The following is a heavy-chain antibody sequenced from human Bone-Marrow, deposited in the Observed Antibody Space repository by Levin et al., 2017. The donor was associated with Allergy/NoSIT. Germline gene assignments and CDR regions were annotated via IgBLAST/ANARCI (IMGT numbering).Heavy chain of an antibody. CDR2: ISWNSGSI. V-gene: IGHV3-9*01. D-gene: IGHD5-12*01. CDR3: AKDMYIVATITGDAFDI. CDR1: GFTFDDYA. Sequence: GGSLRLSCAASGFTFDDYAMHWVRQAPGKGLEWVSGISWNSGSIGYADSVKGRFTISRDNAKNSLYLQMNSLRAEDTALYYCAKDMYIVATITGDAFDIWGQGTMVTVSS. J-gene: IGHJ3*02.